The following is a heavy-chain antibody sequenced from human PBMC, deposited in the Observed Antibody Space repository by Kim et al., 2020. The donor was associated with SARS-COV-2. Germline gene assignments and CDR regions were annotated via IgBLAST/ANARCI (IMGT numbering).Heavy chain of an antibody. CDR2: MNPNSGNT. J-gene: IGHJ6*02. CDR1: GYTFTSYD. V-gene: IGHV1-8*01. Sequence: ASVKVSCKASGYTFTSYDINWVRHATGQGLEWMGWMNPNSGNTGYAQKFQGRVTMTRNTSISTAYMELSSLRSEDTAVYYCARGQLVNYYYYYGMDVWGQGTPVTVSS. CDR3: ARGQLVNYYYYYGMDV. D-gene: IGHD6-6*01.